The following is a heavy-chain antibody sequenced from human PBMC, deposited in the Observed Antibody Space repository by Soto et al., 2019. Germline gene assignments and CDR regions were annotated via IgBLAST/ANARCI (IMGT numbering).Heavy chain of an antibody. Sequence: EVQVLESGGGLVQPGGSLRLSCAASGFTFSSYAMSWVRQAPGKGLEWVSSISGSGGGTYYADSVKGRFTFSRDNSKNTLYLQMNSLRAEDTAVYYCAKFGMATTKRSPPYYIDYWGQGALFTVSS. J-gene: IGHJ4*02. V-gene: IGHV3-23*01. CDR1: GFTFSSYA. CDR2: ISGSGGGT. CDR3: AKFGMATTKRSPPYYIDY. D-gene: IGHD1-1*01.